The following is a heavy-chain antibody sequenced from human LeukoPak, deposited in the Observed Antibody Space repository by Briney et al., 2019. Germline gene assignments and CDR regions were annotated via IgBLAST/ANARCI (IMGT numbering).Heavy chain of an antibody. Sequence: GGSLRLSCAASGFTFSSHWMHWGRQAPGRGLVWVSRINSDGSSTSYADSVKGRFTISRDNAKNTLYLRMNSLRAEDTAVYYCARGPPYGSGSYYPGDYWGQGTLITVSS. J-gene: IGHJ4*02. D-gene: IGHD3-10*01. CDR2: INSDGSST. CDR1: GFTFSSHW. V-gene: IGHV3-74*01. CDR3: ARGPPYGSGSYYPGDY.